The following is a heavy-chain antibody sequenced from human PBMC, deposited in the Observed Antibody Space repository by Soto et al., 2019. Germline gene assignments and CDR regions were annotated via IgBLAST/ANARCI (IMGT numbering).Heavy chain of an antibody. Sequence: SETLSLTCTVSGGSISSGDYYWSWIRQPPGKGLEWIGYIYYSGGTYYNPSLKSRVTISVDTSKNQFSLKLSSVTAADTAVYYCAREVAAAGTMSAFDIWCQGTMVTVSS. V-gene: IGHV4-30-4*01. CDR1: GGSISSGDYY. D-gene: IGHD6-13*01. CDR2: IYYSGGT. CDR3: AREVAAAGTMSAFDI. J-gene: IGHJ3*02.